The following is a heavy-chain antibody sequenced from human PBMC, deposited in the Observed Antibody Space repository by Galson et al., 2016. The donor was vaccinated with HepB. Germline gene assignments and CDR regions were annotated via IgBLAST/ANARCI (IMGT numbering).Heavy chain of an antibody. CDR3: ASERRQFSYGEYYYYGMDV. D-gene: IGHD5-18*01. V-gene: IGHV4-4*02. CDR1: GGSISSSNW. Sequence: SETLSLTCAVSGGSISSSNWWSWVRQPPGKGLEWIGEIYHSGSTNYNPSLKSRVTISVDKSKNQFSLKLSSVTAEDTAVYYCASERRQFSYGEYYYYGMDVWGQGTTVTVSS. J-gene: IGHJ6*02. CDR2: IYHSGST.